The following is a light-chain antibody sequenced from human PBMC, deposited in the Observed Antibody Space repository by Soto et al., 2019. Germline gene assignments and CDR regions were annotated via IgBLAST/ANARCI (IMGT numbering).Light chain of an antibody. CDR3: AVWDVSLTGWV. CDR2: RDG. Sequence: QSALTQPPSASGTPGQSLTISCAGSSSNIGSHYVYWYQHLPGTAPKLLIFRDGQRPSGVPDRFFGSKSGTSASLAISGLRSEDEAHYYCAVWDVSLTGWVFGGGTKLTVL. CDR1: SSNIGSHY. J-gene: IGLJ3*02. V-gene: IGLV1-47*01.